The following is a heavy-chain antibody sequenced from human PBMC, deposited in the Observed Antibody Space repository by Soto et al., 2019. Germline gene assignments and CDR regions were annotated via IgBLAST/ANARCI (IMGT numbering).Heavy chain of an antibody. CDR2: ISGSGGST. V-gene: IGHV3-23*01. CDR3: AKDPFSYIAAAGKGDWFDP. D-gene: IGHD6-13*01. J-gene: IGHJ5*02. CDR1: GFTFSSYA. Sequence: GGSLRLSCAASGFTFSSYAMSWVRQAPGKGLKWVSAISGSGGSTYYADSVKGRFTISRDNSKNTLYLQMNSLRAEDTAVYYCAKDPFSYIAAAGKGDWFDPWGQGTLVTVS.